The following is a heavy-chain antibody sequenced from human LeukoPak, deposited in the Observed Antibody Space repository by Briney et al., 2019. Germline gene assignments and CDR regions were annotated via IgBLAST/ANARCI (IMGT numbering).Heavy chain of an antibody. J-gene: IGHJ3*02. V-gene: IGHV3-13*04. CDR2: IDTAGNT. CDR1: GFTFSSYD. D-gene: IGHD3-16*01. CDR3: ARTSKVTSVMDI. Sequence: GGSLRLSCAASGFTFSSYDMHWGRQATGKGLEWVSAIDTAGNTFYPGSVRGRFTISRENAKNSLYLQMNNVRAGDTAVYYCARTSKVTSVMDIWGQGTMVTVSS.